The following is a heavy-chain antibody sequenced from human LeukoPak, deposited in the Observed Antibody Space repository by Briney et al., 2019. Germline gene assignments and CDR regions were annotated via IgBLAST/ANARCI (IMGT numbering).Heavy chain of an antibody. V-gene: IGHV3-21*01. D-gene: IGHD3-10*01. CDR2: ISSSSSYI. CDR3: ARVPDYYGSGSYEGY. CDR1: GFTFSSYS. Sequence: PGGSLRLSCAASGFTFSSYSMNWVRQAPGKGLEWVSSISSSSSYIYYADSVKGRFTISRDNAKNSLYLQMNSLRAEDTAVYYCARVPDYYGSGSYEGYWGQGTLVTVSS. J-gene: IGHJ4*02.